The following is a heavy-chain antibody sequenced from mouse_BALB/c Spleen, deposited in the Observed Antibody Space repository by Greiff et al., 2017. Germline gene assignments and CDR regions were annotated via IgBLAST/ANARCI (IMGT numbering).Heavy chain of an antibody. V-gene: IGHV2-6-7*01. Sequence: VQLVESGPGLVAPSQSLSITCTVSGFSLTGYGVNWVRQPPGKGLEWLGMIWGDGSTDYNSALKSRLSISKDNSKSQVFLKMNSLQTDDTARYYCARGYYGNSAWCAYWGQGTLVTVSA. D-gene: IGHD2-1*01. CDR1: GFSLTGYG. CDR2: IWGDGST. CDR3: ARGYYGNSAWCAY. J-gene: IGHJ3*01.